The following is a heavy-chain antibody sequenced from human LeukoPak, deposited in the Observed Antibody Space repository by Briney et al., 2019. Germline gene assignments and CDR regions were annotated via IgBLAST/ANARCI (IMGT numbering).Heavy chain of an antibody. Sequence: GGSLRLSCAASAFTFSDYAMSWVRQAPGKGLEWGSAITPSADTTYYADSVKGRFTISRDNAKDSLYLQMNNLRAEDTAVYYCARDCVVTCDYWGQGTLVTVSS. D-gene: IGHD2-21*02. CDR2: ITPSADTT. J-gene: IGHJ4*02. V-gene: IGHV3-23*01. CDR3: ARDCVVTCDY. CDR1: AFTFSDYA.